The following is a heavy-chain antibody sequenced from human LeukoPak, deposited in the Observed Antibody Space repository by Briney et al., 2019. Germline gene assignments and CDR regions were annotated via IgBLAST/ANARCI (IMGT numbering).Heavy chain of an antibody. CDR3: ARLGYCSGGSCAYYYYGMDV. CDR2: ISAYNGNT. V-gene: IGHV1-18*01. J-gene: IGHJ6*02. Sequence: ASVKVSCKASGYTFTSYGISWVRQAPGQGLEWMGWISAYNGNTNYAQKLQGRVIMTTDTSTSTAYMELRSLRSDDTAVYYCARLGYCSGGSCAYYYYGMDVWGQGTTVTVSS. CDR1: GYTFTSYG. D-gene: IGHD2-15*01.